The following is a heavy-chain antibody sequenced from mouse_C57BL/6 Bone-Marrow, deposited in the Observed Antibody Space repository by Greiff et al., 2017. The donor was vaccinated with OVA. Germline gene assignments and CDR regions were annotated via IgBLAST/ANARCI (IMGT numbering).Heavy chain of an antibody. CDR3: ARSITTVVAHYYAMDY. J-gene: IGHJ4*01. CDR2: IDPSDSYT. Sequence: QVQLQQPGAELVMPGASVKLSCKASGYTFTSYWMHWVKQRPGQGLEWIGEIDPSDSYTNYNQKFKGKSTLTVDKSSSTAYMQLSSLTSEDSAVYYCARSITTVVAHYYAMDYWGQGTSVTVSS. V-gene: IGHV1-69*01. CDR1: GYTFTSYW. D-gene: IGHD1-1*01.